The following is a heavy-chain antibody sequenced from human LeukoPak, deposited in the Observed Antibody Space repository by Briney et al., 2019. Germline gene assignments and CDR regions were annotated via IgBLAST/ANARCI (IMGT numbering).Heavy chain of an antibody. J-gene: IGHJ4*02. Sequence: GGSLRLSCAASGFTVSYNYMSWVRQAPGKGLEWGSVIYSGGSTYYADSVKGRFTISRDNSKNTLYFQMNSLRAEDTAVYYCASTPPRYLGYFDYWGQGTLVTVSS. CDR2: IYSGGST. CDR1: GFTVSYNY. D-gene: IGHD3-9*01. CDR3: ASTPPRYLGYFDY. V-gene: IGHV3-53*01.